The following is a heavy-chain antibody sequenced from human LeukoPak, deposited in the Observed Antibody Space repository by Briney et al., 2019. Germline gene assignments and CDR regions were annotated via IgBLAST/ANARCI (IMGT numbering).Heavy chain of an antibody. D-gene: IGHD4-17*01. Sequence: SETLSLTCTVSGGSISSYYWSWIRQPPGKGLEWIGYIYYSGSTNYNPSLKSRVTISVDTSKNQFSLKLSSVTAADTAVYYCARGGDYGDLRYFDYWGQGTLVTVSS. V-gene: IGHV4-59*01. CDR3: ARGGDYGDLRYFDY. J-gene: IGHJ4*02. CDR2: IYYSGST. CDR1: GGSISSYY.